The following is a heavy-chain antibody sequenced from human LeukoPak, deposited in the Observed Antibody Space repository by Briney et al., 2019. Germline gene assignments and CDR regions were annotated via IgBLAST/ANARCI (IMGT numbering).Heavy chain of an antibody. Sequence: GGSLRLSCAASGFTFSSNTMNWVRQAPGKGLEWVSSISSRSSSIYYTDSVKGRFTISRDNAKNSLYLQMNSLRAEDTAVYYCARAVGQQLDAFDIWGQGTMVTVSS. V-gene: IGHV3-21*01. J-gene: IGHJ3*02. CDR2: ISSRSSSI. D-gene: IGHD6-13*01. CDR3: ARAVGQQLDAFDI. CDR1: GFTFSSNT.